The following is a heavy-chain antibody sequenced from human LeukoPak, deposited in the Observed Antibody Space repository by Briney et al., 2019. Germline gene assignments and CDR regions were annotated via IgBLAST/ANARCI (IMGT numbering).Heavy chain of an antibody. CDR1: GGSMTNYY. V-gene: IGHV4-4*09. CDR3: ARRQSSGFFDN. CDR2: IYTSGGT. D-gene: IGHD3-10*01. Sequence: SETLSLTCTVSGGSMTNYYWRWIRQPPGKALEWIGYIYTSGGTNYNPSLKSRLTISVDTSKSQFFLGLTSATAADTAVYYCARRQSSGFFDNWGQGILVTVSP. J-gene: IGHJ4*02.